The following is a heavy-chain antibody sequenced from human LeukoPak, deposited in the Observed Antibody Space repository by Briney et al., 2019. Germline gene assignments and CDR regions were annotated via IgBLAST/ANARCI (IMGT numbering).Heavy chain of an antibody. D-gene: IGHD3-22*01. J-gene: IGHJ4*02. V-gene: IGHV1-69*13. CDR1: GGTFSSYA. Sequence: GASVKVSCKASGGTFSSYAISWVRQAPGQGLEWMGGIIPIFGTANYAQKFQGRVTITADESTSTAYMELSSLRSEDTAVYYCARDPYYYDSSGYSGGDYWGQGTLVTVSS. CDR3: ARDPYYYDSSGYSGGDY. CDR2: IIPIFGTA.